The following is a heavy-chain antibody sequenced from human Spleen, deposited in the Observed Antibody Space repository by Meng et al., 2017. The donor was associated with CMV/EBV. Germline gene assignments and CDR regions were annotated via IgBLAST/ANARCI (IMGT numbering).Heavy chain of an antibody. CDR1: GGSFSGYY. CDR2: INHSGST. J-gene: IGHJ4*02. V-gene: IGHV4-34*01. CDR3: ASSLTGPGATIRKAENY. Sequence: VQLQQLGAGLLKPSETLSLTCAVYGGSFSGYYWSWIRQPPGKGLEWIGEINHSGSTNYNPSLKSRVTISVDTSKNQFSLKLSSVTAADTAVYYCASSLTGPGATIRKAENYWGQGTLVTVSS. D-gene: IGHD5-12*01.